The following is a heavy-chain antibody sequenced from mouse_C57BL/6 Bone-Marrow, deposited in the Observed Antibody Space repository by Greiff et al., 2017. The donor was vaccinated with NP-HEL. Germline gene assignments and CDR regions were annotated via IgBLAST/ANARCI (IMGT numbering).Heavy chain of an antibody. CDR1: GFTFSDYG. Sequence: DVQLVESGGGLVKPGGSLKMSCAASGFTFSDYGMNWVRQAPEQGLEWVGYISSGSSSTNYADTVKGRVTISRDNAKNTLFLQMTSLRSEDTAMYYCAVGAYDDWGKGTTLTVSS. D-gene: IGHD3-1*01. J-gene: IGHJ2*01. CDR3: AVGAYDD. V-gene: IGHV5-17*01. CDR2: ISSGSSST.